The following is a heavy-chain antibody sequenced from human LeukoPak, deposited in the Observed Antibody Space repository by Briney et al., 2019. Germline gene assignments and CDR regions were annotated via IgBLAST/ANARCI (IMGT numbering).Heavy chain of an antibody. CDR2: IKQDGSER. D-gene: IGHD1-26*01. CDR1: GFTFSSYW. J-gene: IGHJ4*02. Sequence: PGGSLRLSCAASGFTFSSYWMSWVRQAPGKRLEWVAIIKQDGSERYYVDSVKGRFTISRDNAKNSLYLQMNSLRAEDTAVYYCARVFSGSYHFDYWGQGPLVTVSS. CDR3: ARVFSGSYHFDY. V-gene: IGHV3-7*05.